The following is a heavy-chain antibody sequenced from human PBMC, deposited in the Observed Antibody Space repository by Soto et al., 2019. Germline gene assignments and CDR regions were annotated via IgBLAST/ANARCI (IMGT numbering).Heavy chain of an antibody. CDR2: LYSGGTAT. D-gene: IGHD1-26*01. Sequence: EVQLVESGGALVQPGGSLRLSCAASGFSISDNYMTWVRQAPGKGLEWVSVLYSGGTATSYADSVKGRFTVSRDTSKNTLSIQLDSLRAEDTAVYYCARGVPVGAIGRFYFDSWGQGTLFTVSS. V-gene: IGHV3-66*01. CDR3: ARGVPVGAIGRFYFDS. CDR1: GFSISDNY. J-gene: IGHJ4*02.